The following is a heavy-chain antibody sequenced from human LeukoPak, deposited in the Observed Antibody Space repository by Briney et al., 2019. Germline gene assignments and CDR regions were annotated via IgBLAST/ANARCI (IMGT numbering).Heavy chain of an antibody. Sequence: PSETLSLTCAVYGGSFSGYYWSWIRQPPGKGLEWIGEINHSGSTNYNPLLKSRVTISVDTSKNQFSLKLSSVTAADTAVYYCARHRGMATTRLDYWGQGTLVTVSS. D-gene: IGHD5-24*01. CDR1: GGSFSGYY. V-gene: IGHV4-34*01. J-gene: IGHJ4*02. CDR3: ARHRGMATTRLDY. CDR2: INHSGST.